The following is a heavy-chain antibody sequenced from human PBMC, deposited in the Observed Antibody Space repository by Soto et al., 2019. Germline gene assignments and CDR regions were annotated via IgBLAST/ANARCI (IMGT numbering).Heavy chain of an antibody. J-gene: IGHJ6*02. V-gene: IGHV1-69*12. CDR3: ASHWGQAKRYYYYGMDV. CDR2: IIPIFGTA. CDR1: GGTFNSYA. Sequence: QVQLVQSGAEVKKPGSSVKVSCKASGGTFNSYAISWVRQAPGQGLEWMGGIIPIFGTADYAQKFQGRITITADASTSTAYMELSSLRSEDTAVYYCASHWGQAKRYYYYGMDVWGQGTTVTVSS. D-gene: IGHD7-27*01.